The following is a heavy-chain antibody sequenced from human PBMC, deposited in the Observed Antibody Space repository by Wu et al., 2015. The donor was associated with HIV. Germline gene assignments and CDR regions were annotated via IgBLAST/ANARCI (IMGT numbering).Heavy chain of an antibody. CDR2: INPDTGDT. CDR1: GYTFTDYY. V-gene: IGHV1-2*02. D-gene: IGHD3-22*01. Sequence: VQSGAEVQKSGASVKVSCRTSGYTFTDYYIHWVRQAPGQGLQWMGWINPDTGDTKYAETFKGRVTMTRDTSTTTVYMEMSSQRSEDTAMYYCARTTLYDRTGSYYGFDYWGQGTLVTVSS. J-gene: IGHJ4*02. CDR3: ARTTLYDRTGSYYGFDY.